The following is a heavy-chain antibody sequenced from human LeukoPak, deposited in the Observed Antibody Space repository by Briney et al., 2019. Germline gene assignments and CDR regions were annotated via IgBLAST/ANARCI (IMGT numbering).Heavy chain of an antibody. D-gene: IGHD1-26*01. CDR2: IYPSGNT. J-gene: IGHJ4*02. Sequence: SETLSLTCSVSGGSFSSYFWSWVRQPAGKGLEWIGRIYPSGNTNYNPSLKSRVTLSVDTSKTQFSLRLSSVTAADTAVYYCASRGGIVGASEYFDYWGQGTLVTVSS. V-gene: IGHV4-4*07. CDR3: ASRGGIVGASEYFDY. CDR1: GGSFSSYF.